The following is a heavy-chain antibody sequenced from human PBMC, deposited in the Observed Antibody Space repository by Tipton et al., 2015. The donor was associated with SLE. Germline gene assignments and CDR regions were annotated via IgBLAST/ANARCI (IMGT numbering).Heavy chain of an antibody. CDR1: GGSISSDRYY. CDR3: ARSGGLVPASMVWFDP. D-gene: IGHD2-2*01. Sequence: TLSLTCTVSGGSISSDRYYXXXTRQXAGKGLEWIGHXXTSGSTKYNPSLKRRVTISVDTSKNQVSLRLSSVTAADTAVYYCARSGGLVPASMVWFDPWGQGTLVTVSS. CDR2: XXTSGST. V-gene: IGHV4-61*09. J-gene: IGHJ5*02.